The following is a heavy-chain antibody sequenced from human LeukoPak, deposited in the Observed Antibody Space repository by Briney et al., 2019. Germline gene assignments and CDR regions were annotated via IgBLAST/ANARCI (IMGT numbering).Heavy chain of an antibody. CDR1: GGTFSSYT. V-gene: IGHV1-69*04. J-gene: IGHJ3*02. Sequence: GASVKVSCKASGGTFSSYTISWVRQAPGQGLEWMGRIIPILGIANYAQKFQGRVTITADKSTSTAYMELSSLRSEDTAVYYCARDRVVVVPAARAFDIWGQGTMAAVSS. D-gene: IGHD2-2*01. CDR3: ARDRVVVVPAARAFDI. CDR2: IIPILGIA.